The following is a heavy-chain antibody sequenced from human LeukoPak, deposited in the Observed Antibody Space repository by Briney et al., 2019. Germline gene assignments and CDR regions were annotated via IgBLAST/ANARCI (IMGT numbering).Heavy chain of an antibody. CDR2: FDPEDGET. Sequence: VASVKVSCKVSGYTLTELSMHWVRQAPGKGLEWMGGFDPEDGETIYAQKFQGRVTRTEDTSSDTAYMELSSLRSEDTAVYYCATTSRSWSFTLDYWGQGTLVTVSS. CDR3: ATTSRSWSFTLDY. CDR1: GYTLTELS. J-gene: IGHJ4*02. D-gene: IGHD6-13*01. V-gene: IGHV1-24*01.